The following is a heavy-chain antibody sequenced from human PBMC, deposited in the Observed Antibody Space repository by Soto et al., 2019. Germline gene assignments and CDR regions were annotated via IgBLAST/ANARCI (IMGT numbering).Heavy chain of an antibody. D-gene: IGHD3-3*02. J-gene: IGHJ5*02. CDR2: IKYSGTT. Sequence: SETLSLTCTVSGGSISRSRCHWVLIRQPPGKGLEWIASIKYSGTTFYNPSLKSRVTISVDTSKNQFSLKLSSVTAADTAVYYCASPKIAFYNWFDPWGQGTLVTVSS. CDR3: ASPKIAFYNWFDP. V-gene: IGHV4-39*01. CDR1: GGSISRSRCH.